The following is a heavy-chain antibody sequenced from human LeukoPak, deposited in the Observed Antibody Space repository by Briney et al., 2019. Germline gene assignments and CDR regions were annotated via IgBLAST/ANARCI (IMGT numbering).Heavy chain of an antibody. Sequence: PSETLSLTCTVSGGSIGSYYWSWIRQPPGKGLEWIGYIYYSGSTNYNPSLKSRVTISVDTSKNQFSLKLSSVTAADTAVYYCARGHHDSSGYYNWFDPWGQGTLVTVSS. J-gene: IGHJ5*02. CDR2: IYYSGST. CDR3: ARGHHDSSGYYNWFDP. CDR1: GGSIGSYY. V-gene: IGHV4-59*01. D-gene: IGHD3-22*01.